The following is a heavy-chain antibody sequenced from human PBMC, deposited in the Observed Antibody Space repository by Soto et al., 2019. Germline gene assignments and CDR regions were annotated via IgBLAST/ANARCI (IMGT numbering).Heavy chain of an antibody. Sequence: QVQLQQWGAGLLKPSETLSLTCAVYGGSFSGYYWSWIRQPPGKGLEWIGEINHSGSTNYNPAHKSRVTISVDTSKTQFSLKLSSVTAADTAVYYCARGWGASITGTAGGYYYYMDVWGKGTTVTVSS. V-gene: IGHV4-34*01. CDR3: ARGWGASITGTAGGYYYYMDV. CDR2: INHSGST. D-gene: IGHD1-7*01. J-gene: IGHJ6*03. CDR1: GGSFSGYY.